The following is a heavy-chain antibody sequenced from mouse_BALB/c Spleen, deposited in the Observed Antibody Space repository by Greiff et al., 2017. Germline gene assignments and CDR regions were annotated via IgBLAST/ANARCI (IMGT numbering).Heavy chain of an antibody. CDR1: GFTFTDYY. CDR2: IRNKANGYTT. Sequence: EVHLVESGGGLVQPGGSLRLSCATSGFTFTDYYMSWVRQPPGKALEWLGFIRNKANGYTTEYSASVKGRFTISRDNSQSILYLQMNTLRAEDSATDYCARGEDGVAWFAYWGQGTLVTVSA. V-gene: IGHV7-3*02. J-gene: IGHJ3*01. CDR3: ARGEDGVAWFAY.